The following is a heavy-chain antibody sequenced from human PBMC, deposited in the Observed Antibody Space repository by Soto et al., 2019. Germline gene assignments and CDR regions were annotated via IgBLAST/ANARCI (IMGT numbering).Heavy chain of an antibody. CDR2: ISSSSSYT. Sequence: PGGSLRLSCAASGFTFSDYYMSWIRQAPGKGLEWVSYISSSSSYTNYADSVEGRFTISRDNAKNSLCLQMNSLRAEDTAVYYCARVRGSSGYYYDFDYWGQGTLVTVSS. D-gene: IGHD3-22*01. V-gene: IGHV3-11*06. CDR1: GFTFSDYY. J-gene: IGHJ4*02. CDR3: ARVRGSSGYYYDFDY.